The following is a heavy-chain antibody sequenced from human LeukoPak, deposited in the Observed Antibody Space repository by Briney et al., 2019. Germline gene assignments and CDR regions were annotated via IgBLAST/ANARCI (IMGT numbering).Heavy chain of an antibody. CDR2: ISYDGSNK. J-gene: IGHJ3*02. Sequence: GGSLRLSCAASGFTFSSYAMHWVRQAPGKGLEWVAVISYDGSNKYYADSVKGRFTISRDNSKNTLYLQMNSLRAEDTAVYYCARGQIVVVASGAFDIWGQGIMVTVSS. V-gene: IGHV3-30-3*01. CDR3: ARGQIVVVASGAFDI. CDR1: GFTFSSYA. D-gene: IGHD2-15*01.